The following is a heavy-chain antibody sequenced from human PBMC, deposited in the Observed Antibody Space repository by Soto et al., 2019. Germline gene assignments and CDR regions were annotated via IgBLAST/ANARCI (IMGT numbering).Heavy chain of an antibody. J-gene: IGHJ4*02. V-gene: IGHV1-18*01. CDR2: ISAYNGNT. D-gene: IGHD3-9*01. CDR3: ARDYDILTGYYTAPDY. Sequence: ASVKVSCKASGYTFTSYGISWVRQAPGQGLEWMGWISAYNGNTNYAQKLQGRVTMTTDTSTSTAYMELRSLRSDDTAVYYCARDYDILTGYYTAPDYSGQATLVTVSS. CDR1: GYTFTSYG.